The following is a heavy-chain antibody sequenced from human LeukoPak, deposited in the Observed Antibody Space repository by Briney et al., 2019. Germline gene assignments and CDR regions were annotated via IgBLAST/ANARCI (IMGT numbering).Heavy chain of an antibody. J-gene: IGHJ4*02. CDR2: ISISSSYI. CDR1: GFTFSSYS. V-gene: IGHV3-21*01. CDR3: ARVPTYYYDSSGYPVGYFDY. Sequence: PGGSLRLSCAASGFTFSSYSMNWVRQAPGKWLEWVSSISISSSYIYYADSVKGRFTISRDNAKNSLYLQMNSLRAEDTAVYYCARVPTYYYDSSGYPVGYFDYWGQGTLVTVSS. D-gene: IGHD3-22*01.